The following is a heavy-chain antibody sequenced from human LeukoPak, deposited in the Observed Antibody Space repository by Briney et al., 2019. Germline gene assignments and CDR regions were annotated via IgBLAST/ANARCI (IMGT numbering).Heavy chain of an antibody. J-gene: IGHJ6*02. CDR3: ARVANITTFGMDV. V-gene: IGHV3-33*01. CDR2: IWYDGSKK. Sequence: PGGSLRLSCAASGFTFSSFGMHWVRQAPGKGLEWVAVIWYDGSKKYYADSVKGRFTISRDNSKNTLYLQMNALRAEDTAVYYCARVANITTFGMDVWGQGTTVTVCS. D-gene: IGHD3-9*01. CDR1: GFTFSSFG.